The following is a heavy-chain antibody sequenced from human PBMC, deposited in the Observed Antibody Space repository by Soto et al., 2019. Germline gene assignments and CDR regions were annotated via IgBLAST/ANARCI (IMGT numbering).Heavy chain of an antibody. V-gene: IGHV3-23*01. J-gene: IGHJ3*01. CDR1: GFTFSSYA. CDR3: AKASNPYSRSAGIDALDF. Sequence: EVQLLESGGGLVQPGGSLRLSCAASGFTFSSYAMSWVRQAPGKGLEWVSAISGSGSSTYYADSVKGRFTVSRDNSENTLQLQMNSLRAEDTAVYFCAKASNPYSRSAGIDALDFWGQETMVTVS. CDR2: ISGSGSST. D-gene: IGHD6-6*01.